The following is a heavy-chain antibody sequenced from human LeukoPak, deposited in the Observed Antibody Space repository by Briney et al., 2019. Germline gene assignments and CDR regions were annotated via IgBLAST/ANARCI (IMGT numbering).Heavy chain of an antibody. J-gene: IGHJ6*03. Sequence: PSETLSLTCTVSGGSISSGDYYWSWIRQPPGKGLEWIGYIYHSGNTYYNPSLKSRVTISVDRSKNQFSLKLSSVTAADTAVYYCARWVGSSSWGLYYMDVWGKGTTVTVSS. CDR2: IYHSGNT. V-gene: IGHV4-30-4*01. D-gene: IGHD6-13*01. CDR1: GGSISSGDYY. CDR3: ARWVGSSSWGLYYMDV.